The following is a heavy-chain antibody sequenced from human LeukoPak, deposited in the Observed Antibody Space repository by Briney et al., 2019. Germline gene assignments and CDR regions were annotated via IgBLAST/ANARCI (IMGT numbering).Heavy chain of an antibody. CDR3: ARDLGGSGSYYNVGMDV. CDR2: VENDAVKA. V-gene: IGHV3-74*03. Sequence: GGSLRLSCVVSGFTFKSYWMHWVRQAPGKGLEWVSLVENDAVKASYADSVKGRFTISRDNSKNTLYLQMNSLRAEDTAVYYCARDLGGSGSYYNVGMDVWGKGTTVTVSS. D-gene: IGHD3-10*01. J-gene: IGHJ6*04. CDR1: GFTFKSYW.